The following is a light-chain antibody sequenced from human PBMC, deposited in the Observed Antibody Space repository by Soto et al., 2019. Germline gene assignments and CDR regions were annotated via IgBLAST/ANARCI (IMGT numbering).Light chain of an antibody. Sequence: ETVVTQSPATRSVSPGERVTLSCRASQSVSSSYLAWYQQKPGQAPRLLIYGASNRATGIPDRVSGSGSGTDFTLTISGLEPDDFAVYYCQQYGASSTFTFGQGPRLEIK. V-gene: IGKV3-20*01. CDR1: QSVSSSY. CDR2: GAS. J-gene: IGKJ5*01. CDR3: QQYGASSTFT.